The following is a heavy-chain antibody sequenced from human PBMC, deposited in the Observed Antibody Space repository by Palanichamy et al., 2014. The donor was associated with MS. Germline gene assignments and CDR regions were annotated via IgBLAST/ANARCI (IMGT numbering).Heavy chain of an antibody. CDR1: GYTFTGYY. V-gene: IGHV1-46*01. Sequence: QVQLVQSGAEVKKPGASVKVSCKASGYTFTGYYMHWVRQAPGQGLEWMGIIHPSGGDTSYAQQFQGRVTMTRDTSTSTVYMGLSSLRSEDTAVYYCARRGSSGSFDYWGQGTLVTVSS. D-gene: IGHD6-19*01. CDR3: ARRGSSGSFDY. J-gene: IGHJ4*02. CDR2: IHPSGGDT.